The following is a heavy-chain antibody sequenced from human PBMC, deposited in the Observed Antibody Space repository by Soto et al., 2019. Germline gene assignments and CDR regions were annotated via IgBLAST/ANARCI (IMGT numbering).Heavy chain of an antibody. CDR3: ARGLKEGGYYYYMDV. CDR1: GDSLNNYH. Sequence: SETLSLTCTVSGDSLNNYHWSWIRQPLGKGLEWIGYIYYSGSTNYNPSLKSRVTTSIDTSKNQFSLRLNSVTAADTALYYCARGLKEGGYYYYMDVWGKGTTVTVSS. CDR2: IYYSGST. D-gene: IGHD3-16*01. V-gene: IGHV4-59*08. J-gene: IGHJ6*03.